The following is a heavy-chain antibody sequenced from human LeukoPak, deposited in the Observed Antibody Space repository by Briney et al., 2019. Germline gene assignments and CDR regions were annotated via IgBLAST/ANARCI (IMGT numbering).Heavy chain of an antibody. V-gene: IGHV1-18*01. D-gene: IGHD7-27*01. CDR1: GYTFTSYG. CDR2: ISAYNGNT. Sequence: ASVKVSCKASGYTFTSYGISWVRQAPGQGLEWMGWISAYNGNTSYAQKLQGRVTMTTDTSTSTAYMELRSLRSDDTAVYYCARIPVTNWGQYYFDYWGQGTLVTVSS. CDR3: ARIPVTNWGQYYFDY. J-gene: IGHJ4*02.